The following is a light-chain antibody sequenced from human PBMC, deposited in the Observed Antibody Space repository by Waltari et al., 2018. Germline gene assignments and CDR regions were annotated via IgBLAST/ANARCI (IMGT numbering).Light chain of an antibody. Sequence: QSALTQPASVSGSPGQSITISCTGTSRDVGGYNYVSWYQQHPGKAPKAMIYEVRNRPSGVPLRFSGSKSGNTASLTISGLQAEDESAYDCSSYASSKTVVFGGGTKLTVL. CDR2: EVR. CDR3: SSYASSKTVV. V-gene: IGLV2-14*01. CDR1: SRDVGGYNY. J-gene: IGLJ2*01.